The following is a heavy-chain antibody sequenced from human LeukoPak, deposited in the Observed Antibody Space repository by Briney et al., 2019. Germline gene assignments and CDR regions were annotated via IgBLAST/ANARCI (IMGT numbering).Heavy chain of an antibody. CDR3: ARTPYCGGGCHGGFDY. J-gene: IGHJ4*02. Sequence: AAVKVSFKASGYTFTSYYMPWLRQPPGQGLEWKGIINTSGDSRSYAQKFQGRVTMTRDTSTSTVYMELSSMIPEDSDVYYCARTPYCGGGCHGGFDYWGQGTLVTVSS. D-gene: IGHD2-21*02. V-gene: IGHV1-46*01. CDR1: GYTFTSYY. CDR2: INTSGDSR.